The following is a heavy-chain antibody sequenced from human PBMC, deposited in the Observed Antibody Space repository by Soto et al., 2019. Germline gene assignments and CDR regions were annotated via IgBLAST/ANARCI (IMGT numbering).Heavy chain of an antibody. CDR1: GCTFSSYT. CDR3: ARGLFGVVMNWFDP. Sequence: ASVKVSCKASGCTFSSYTISWVRQAPGQGLEWMGRIIPILGIANYAQKFQGRVTITADKSTSTAYMELSSLRSEDTAVYYCARGLFGVVMNWFDPWGQGTLVTVSS. CDR2: IIPILGIA. J-gene: IGHJ5*02. D-gene: IGHD3-3*01. V-gene: IGHV1-69*02.